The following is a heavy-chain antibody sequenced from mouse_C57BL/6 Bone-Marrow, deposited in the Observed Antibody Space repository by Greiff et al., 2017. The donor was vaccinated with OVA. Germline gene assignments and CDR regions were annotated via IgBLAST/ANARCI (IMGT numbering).Heavy chain of an antibody. V-gene: IGHV1-81*01. J-gene: IGHJ3*01. CDR1: GYTFTSYG. D-gene: IGHD3-1*01. CDR3: ARFSSAWFAY. CDR2: IYPRSGNT. Sequence: VQLQQSGAELARPGASVKLSCKASGYTFTSYGISWVKQRTGQGLEWIGEIYPRSGNTYYNEKFKGKATLTADKSSSTAYMELRSLTSEDSAVYLCARFSSAWFAYWGQGTLVTVSA.